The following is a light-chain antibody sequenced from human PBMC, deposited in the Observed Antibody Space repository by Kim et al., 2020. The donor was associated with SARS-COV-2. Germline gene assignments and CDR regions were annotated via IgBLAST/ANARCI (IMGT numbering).Light chain of an antibody. Sequence: LVMTQTPLSLSVTPGQPASISCKSSQSLLHSDGKISLYWYLQKPGQPPQLLIYEVSKRFSGVPERFSGSGSGTDFTLKISRVESEDVGLYYCMQGLQRLYSFGQGTKLEI. CDR2: EVS. V-gene: IGKV2D-29*01. CDR1: QSLLHSDGKIS. J-gene: IGKJ2*03. CDR3: MQGLQRLYS.